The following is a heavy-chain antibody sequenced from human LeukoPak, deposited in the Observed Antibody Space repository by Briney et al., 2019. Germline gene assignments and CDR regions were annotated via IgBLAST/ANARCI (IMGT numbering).Heavy chain of an antibody. J-gene: IGHJ4*02. CDR3: ARAGGELLHNFDY. D-gene: IGHD1-26*01. CDR2: IIPSLDVA. CDR1: GDTFIPYT. Sequence: SVKVSCKASGDTFIPYTFSWVRQAPGQGLEWIGRIIPSLDVANYAQKFQGRVTLSVDRDTATTYMEVTSLRSEDTAIYYCARAGGELLHNFDYWGQGTLVTVSS. V-gene: IGHV1-69*02.